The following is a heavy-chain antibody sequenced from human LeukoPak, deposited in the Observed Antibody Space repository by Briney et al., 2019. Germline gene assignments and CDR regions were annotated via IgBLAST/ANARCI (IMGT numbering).Heavy chain of an antibody. V-gene: IGHV1-2*06. CDR3: ARRPSDCGGGSCHFDY. Sequence: GASVKVSCKASGYTFTGYYMHWVRQAPGQGLEWMGRINPNSGGTNYAQKFQGRVTMTRDTSISTAYMELSRLRSDDTAVYYCARRPSDCGGGSCHFDYWGQGTLVTVSS. J-gene: IGHJ4*02. CDR2: INPNSGGT. D-gene: IGHD2-15*01. CDR1: GYTFTGYY.